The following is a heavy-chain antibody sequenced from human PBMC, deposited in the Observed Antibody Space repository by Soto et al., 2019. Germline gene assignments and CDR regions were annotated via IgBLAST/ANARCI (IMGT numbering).Heavy chain of an antibody. CDR3: ARDSPSYCSTTSCSSGDSYYYYYMDV. J-gene: IGHJ6*03. CDR2: ISSSSSSI. V-gene: IGHV3-48*01. D-gene: IGHD2-2*01. CDR1: GFTFNTYS. Sequence: EVQLVESGGGLVQPGGSLRLSCAASGFTFNTYSMNWVRQAPGKGLEWVSYISSSSSSIYYADSVKGRFTISRDNAKNSLYLKMNSLRADDTAVYYCARDSPSYCSTTSCSSGDSYYYYYMDVWGKGTTVTVSS.